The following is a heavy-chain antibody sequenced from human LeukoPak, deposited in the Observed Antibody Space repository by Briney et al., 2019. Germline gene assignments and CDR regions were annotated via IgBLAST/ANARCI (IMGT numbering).Heavy chain of an antibody. Sequence: GGSLRLSCAASGFTLSNYGMSWVRQAPGKGLEWVSAISGSGVTTYYADSVKGRFTISRDNSKHTLYLQMNSLRAEDTAVYSCARGSSGWFDDNWFDPWGQGTLVTVSS. V-gene: IGHV3-23*01. CDR1: GFTLSNYG. D-gene: IGHD6-19*01. CDR3: ARGSSGWFDDNWFDP. J-gene: IGHJ5*02. CDR2: ISGSGVTT.